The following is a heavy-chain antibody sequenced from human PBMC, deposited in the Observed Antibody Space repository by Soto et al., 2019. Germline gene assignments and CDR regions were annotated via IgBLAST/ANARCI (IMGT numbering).Heavy chain of an antibody. CDR3: ARHSTTWFDY. D-gene: IGHD6-13*01. Sequence: ESGGALVQPGGSLRLSCAASGFTFSSSWMTWVRQAPGKGLEWVANIKQDGSEKYYVDSVRGRFTISRDNAKSSLYLQMNSLRADDTAVYYCARHSTTWFDYWGQGVLVTVSS. CDR1: GFTFSSSW. V-gene: IGHV3-7*05. CDR2: IKQDGSEK. J-gene: IGHJ4*02.